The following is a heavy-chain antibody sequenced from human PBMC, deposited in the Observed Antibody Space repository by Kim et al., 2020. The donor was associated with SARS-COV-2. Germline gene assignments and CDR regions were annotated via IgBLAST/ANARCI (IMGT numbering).Heavy chain of an antibody. J-gene: IGHJ4*03. Sequence: GGSLRLSCAASGFTFSGSYMHWVRQASGKGLEWVCRISSRGDSNSYAYSASGRCSITSANAKYSMTAYLHMHSHETTDTDVCYCSGNAPNVFRTCEPGY. CDR2: ISSRGDSNSY. D-gene: IGHD2-21*01. V-gene: IGHV3-73*01. CDR3: SGNAPNVFRTCEPGY. CDR1: GFTFSGSY.